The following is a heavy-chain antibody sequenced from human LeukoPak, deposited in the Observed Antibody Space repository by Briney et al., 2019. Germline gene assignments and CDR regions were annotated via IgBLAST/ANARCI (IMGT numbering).Heavy chain of an antibody. CDR3: ARTGSSWYGWFDP. J-gene: IGHJ5*02. Sequence: GASVKVSCKASGYTFTSYDINWVRQATGQGLEWMGRMNPNSGNTGYAQKFQGRVTMTRNTSISTAYMELSSLRSEDTAVYYCARTGSSWYGWFDPWGQGTLVTVSS. CDR2: MNPNSGNT. CDR1: GYTFTSYD. D-gene: IGHD6-13*01. V-gene: IGHV1-8*01.